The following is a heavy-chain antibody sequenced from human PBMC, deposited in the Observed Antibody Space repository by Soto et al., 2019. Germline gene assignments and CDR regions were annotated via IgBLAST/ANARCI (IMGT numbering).Heavy chain of an antibody. V-gene: IGHV1-18*01. D-gene: IGHD5-18*01. CDR3: ARGSRLPFDY. J-gene: IGHJ4*02. CDR1: GYFFTSYD. CDR2: ISAYNGNR. Sequence: ASVKVSCKASGYFFTSYDITWVRQAPGQGLEWMGWISAYNGNRKSAQKFQDRVTMTTDTSTSTAYMELRSLRSDDTAVYYCARGSRLPFDYWGQGTLVTVS.